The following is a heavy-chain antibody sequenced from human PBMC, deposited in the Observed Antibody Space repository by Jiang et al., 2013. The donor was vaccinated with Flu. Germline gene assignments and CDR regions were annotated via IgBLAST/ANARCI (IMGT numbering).Heavy chain of an antibody. Sequence: GAEVKKPGSSVKVSCKASGGTFSSYAISWVRQAPGQGLEWMGRIIPILGIANYAQKFQGRVTITADKSTSTAYMELSSLRSEDTAVYYCARDGDYNTGVYDYWGQGTLVTVSS. CDR1: GGTFSSYA. J-gene: IGHJ4*02. CDR3: ARDGDYNTGVYDY. CDR2: IIPILGIA. D-gene: IGHD4-17*01. V-gene: IGHV1-69*04.